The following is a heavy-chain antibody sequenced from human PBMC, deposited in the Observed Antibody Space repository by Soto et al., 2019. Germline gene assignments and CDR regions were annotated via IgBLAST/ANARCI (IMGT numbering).Heavy chain of an antibody. Sequence: SGPTLVNPTQTLTLTCSFSGFSLTTGVGVGWIRQPPGKALEWLAIIYWNDEKLYNPSLKTRLTITKDTAKNQVVLTVTDVDHVDTATYYCAHRGNMALGPYDYFGPWGQGTLVTVSS. D-gene: IGHD3-10*01. CDR2: IYWNDEK. CDR1: GFSLTTGVG. V-gene: IGHV2-5*01. J-gene: IGHJ5*02. CDR3: AHRGNMALGPYDYFGP.